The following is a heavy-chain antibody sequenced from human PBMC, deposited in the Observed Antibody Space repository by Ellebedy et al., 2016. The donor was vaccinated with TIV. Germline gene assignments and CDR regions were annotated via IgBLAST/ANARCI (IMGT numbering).Heavy chain of an antibody. D-gene: IGHD4-17*01. V-gene: IGHV3-7*01. Sequence: LSLTCAASGFSFRSYWMSWVRQAPGKGLEWVANIYQDGSDQYYADSVKGRFTISRDNANKSLFLQMNSLRVDDTAVYYCARRGSYGDYAVQVNSWFDTWGQGTLVSVSS. J-gene: IGHJ5*02. CDR1: GFSFRSYW. CDR2: IYQDGSDQ. CDR3: ARRGSYGDYAVQVNSWFDT.